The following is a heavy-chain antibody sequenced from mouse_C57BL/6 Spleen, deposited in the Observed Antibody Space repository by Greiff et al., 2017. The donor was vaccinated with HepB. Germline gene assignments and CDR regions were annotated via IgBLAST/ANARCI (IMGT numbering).Heavy chain of an antibody. J-gene: IGHJ1*03. Sequence: EVKLMESGPELVKPGASVKIPCKASGYTFTDYNKDWVKQSHGKSLEWIGDINPNNGGTIYNQKFKGKATLTVDKSSSTAYMELRSLTSEDTAVYYCARYYYYGSSHWYFDVWGTGTTVTVSS. CDR1: GYTFTDYN. V-gene: IGHV1-18*01. D-gene: IGHD1-1*01. CDR2: INPNNGGT. CDR3: ARYYYYGSSHWYFDV.